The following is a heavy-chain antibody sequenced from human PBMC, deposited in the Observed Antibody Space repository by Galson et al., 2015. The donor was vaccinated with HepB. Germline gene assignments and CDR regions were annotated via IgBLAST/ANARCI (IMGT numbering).Heavy chain of an antibody. CDR1: GFTFSSYS. CDR2: ISSSSSYI. CDR3: ARDRPPTTVTTSRCWFDP. J-gene: IGHJ5*02. V-gene: IGHV3-21*01. Sequence: SLRLSCAASGFTFSSYSMNWVRQAPGKGLEWVSSISSSSSYIYYADSVKGRFTISRDNAKNSLYLQMNSLRAEDTAVYYCARDRPPTTVTTSRCWFDPWGQGTLVTVSS. D-gene: IGHD4-17*01.